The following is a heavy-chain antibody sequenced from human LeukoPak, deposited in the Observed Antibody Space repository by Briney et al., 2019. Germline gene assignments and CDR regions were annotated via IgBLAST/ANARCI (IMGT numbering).Heavy chain of an antibody. D-gene: IGHD6-25*01. V-gene: IGHV3-23*02. Sequence: GGSLRVSSAAPGFTFTSSTISWVPHAPGKRLECVSPISRSGGSTYYVDSVKGRFSISRDNTKYPLYLQMNSLRAEDTAVYYCAKVSGRQPSGYWGQGTLVTVSS. J-gene: IGHJ4*02. CDR2: ISRSGGST. CDR3: AKVSGRQPSGY. CDR1: GFTFTSST.